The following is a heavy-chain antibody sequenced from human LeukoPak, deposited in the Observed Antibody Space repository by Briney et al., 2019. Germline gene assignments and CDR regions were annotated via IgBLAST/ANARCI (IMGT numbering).Heavy chain of an antibody. CDR2: ITGSPTGT. CDR3: AKGVSSGYYLFYY. V-gene: IGHV3-23*01. J-gene: IGHJ4*02. CDR1: GFTFSTYA. D-gene: IGHD6-19*01. Sequence: GGSLRLSCAASGFTFSTYAMSWVRQAPGKGLEWVLNITGSPTGTYSSNFVKPPFTISTNNSNNTMYLQMNTLRAEDTAVYYFAKGVSSGYYLFYYWGQGTLVTVSS.